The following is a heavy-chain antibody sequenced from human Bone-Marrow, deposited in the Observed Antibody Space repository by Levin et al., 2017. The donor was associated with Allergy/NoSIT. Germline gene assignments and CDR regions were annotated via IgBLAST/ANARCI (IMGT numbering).Heavy chain of an antibody. V-gene: IGHV1-8*01. J-gene: IGHJ6*02. CDR3: AREGIVVVPAAIHTFYYYYGMDV. CDR2: MNPNSGNT. Sequence: ASVKVSCKASGYTFTSYDINWVRQATGQGLEWMGWMNPNSGNTGYAQKFQGRVTMTRNTSISTAYMELSSLRSEDTAVYYCAREGIVVVPAAIHTFYYYYGMDVWGQGTTVTVSS. D-gene: IGHD2-2*01. CDR1: GYTFTSYD.